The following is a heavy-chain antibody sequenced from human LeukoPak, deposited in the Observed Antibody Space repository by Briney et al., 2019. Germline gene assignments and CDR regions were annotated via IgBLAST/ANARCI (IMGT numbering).Heavy chain of an antibody. V-gene: IGHV4-34*01. D-gene: IGHD6-19*01. J-gene: IGHJ4*02. CDR3: ARGRQWLVRGLIDY. CDR2: INHSGST. Sequence: SETLSLTCAVSGGSFSGYYWSWIRQPPGKGLEWIGEINHSGSTNYNPSLKSRVTISVDTSKNQFSLKLSSVTAADTAVYYCARGRQWLVRGLIDYWGQGTLVTVSS. CDR1: GGSFSGYY.